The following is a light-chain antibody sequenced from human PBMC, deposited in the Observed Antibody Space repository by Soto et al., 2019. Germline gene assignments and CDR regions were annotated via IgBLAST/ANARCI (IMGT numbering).Light chain of an antibody. CDR2: GAS. CDR3: QKYSSVIT. J-gene: IGKJ5*01. V-gene: IGKV1-27*01. CDR1: QGMSSF. Sequence: DIQMTQSPSSLSASVGDRVTITCRASQGMSSFVAWYQQKPGKVPRLLISGASTLQSGVPSRFSGSGSGTDFTITITSLQPEDVATYYCQKYSSVITFGQGTRLEIK.